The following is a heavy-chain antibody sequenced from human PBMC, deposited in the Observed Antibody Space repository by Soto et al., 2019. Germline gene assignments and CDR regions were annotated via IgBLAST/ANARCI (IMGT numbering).Heavy chain of an antibody. CDR3: ARTSAAGKYYYGMDV. D-gene: IGHD6-13*01. J-gene: IGHJ6*02. CDR2: IYPGDSDT. Sequence: HGRSLKLSCPGPRYSFTRYWIDWLRKMLGKGLEWMGIIYPGDSDTRYSPSFQGQVTISADKSISTAYLQWSSLKASDTAMYYCARTSAAGKYYYGMDVWGQGTTLTVSS. CDR1: RYSFTRYW. V-gene: IGHV5-51*01.